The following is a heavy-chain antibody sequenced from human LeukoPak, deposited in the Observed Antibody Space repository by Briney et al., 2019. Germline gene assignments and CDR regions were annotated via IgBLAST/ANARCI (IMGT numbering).Heavy chain of an antibody. CDR3: ATGSGWYWNYFDY. J-gene: IGHJ4*02. V-gene: IGHV3-48*03. CDR2: ISSGSTI. CDR1: GFTFSSYE. D-gene: IGHD6-19*01. Sequence: GGSLRLSCAASGFTFSSYEMNWVRQAPGKGLEWVSYISSGSTIYYADSVKGRFTISRDNAKNSLYLQMNSLRAEDTAVYYCATGSGWYWNYFDYWGQGTLVTVSS.